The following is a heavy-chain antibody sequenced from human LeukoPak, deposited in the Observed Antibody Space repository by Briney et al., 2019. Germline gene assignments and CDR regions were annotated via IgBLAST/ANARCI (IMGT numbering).Heavy chain of an antibody. J-gene: IGHJ4*02. CDR3: ARQDQNWNYADY. D-gene: IGHD1-1*01. CDR1: GFTFSSYA. Sequence: GSLRLSCAASGFTFSSYAMSWIRQPPGKGLEWIGYIYYSGSTNYNPSLKSRVTISVDTSKNQFSLKLSSVTAADTAVYYCARQDQNWNYADYWGQGTLVTVSS. V-gene: IGHV4-59*01. CDR2: IYYSGST.